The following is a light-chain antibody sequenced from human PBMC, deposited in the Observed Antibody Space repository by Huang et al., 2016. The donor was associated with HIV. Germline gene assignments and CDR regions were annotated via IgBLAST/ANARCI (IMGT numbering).Light chain of an antibody. Sequence: DIVMTQSPDSLAVSLGERATINCKSSQTILHDSDSRNYLAWYQQKPGQPPKLLIHCASMRKSGVPDRFIGSGSGTDFTLTISSLQAEDVAVYYCQQYYSSPFTFGPGTNVDI. CDR2: CAS. CDR3: QQYYSSPFT. V-gene: IGKV4-1*01. CDR1: QTILHDSDSRNY. J-gene: IGKJ3*01.